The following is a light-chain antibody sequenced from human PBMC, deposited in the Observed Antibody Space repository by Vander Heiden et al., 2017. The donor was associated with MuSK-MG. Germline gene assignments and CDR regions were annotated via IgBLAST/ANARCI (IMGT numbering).Light chain of an antibody. Sequence: SYALTQPPSVSVSPGQPARITCSGDALPKQHAYWYQQKPAQATVLVLSKDSERHAGTPERFSGSSSGTTVTLTISGVQAEEEADYYCQSADSSGTDPEVFGGGTKLTVL. V-gene: IGLV3-25*02. CDR3: QSADSSGTDPEV. CDR1: ALPKQH. J-gene: IGLJ3*02. CDR2: KDS.